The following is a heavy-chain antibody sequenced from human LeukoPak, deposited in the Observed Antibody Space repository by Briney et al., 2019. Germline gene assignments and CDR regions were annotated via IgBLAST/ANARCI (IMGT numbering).Heavy chain of an antibody. J-gene: IGHJ4*02. CDR2: IKQDGSEK. D-gene: IGHD3-9*01. CDR1: GFTFSSYS. Sequence: PGGSLRLSCAASGFTFSSYSMNWVGQAPGKGLEWVANIKQDGSEKYYVDSVKGRFTISRDNAKNSLHLQMNSLRAEDTAVYYCARLKYYDISHWGQGTLVTVSS. CDR3: ARLKYYDISH. V-gene: IGHV3-7*01.